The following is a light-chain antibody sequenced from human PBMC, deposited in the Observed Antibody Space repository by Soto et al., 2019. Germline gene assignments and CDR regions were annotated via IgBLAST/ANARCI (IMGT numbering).Light chain of an antibody. V-gene: IGKV1-9*01. J-gene: IGKJ1*01. CDR1: QGISSY. CDR3: QQLNSYLWT. CDR2: AAS. Sequence: DIQLTQSPSSLSASVGDRVTITCGVSQGISSYLSWYQQKPGKAPKLLIYAASTLQSGVPSRFSGSGSGTEFTLTISSLQPEDFATYYCQQLNSYLWTFGQGTKVDIK.